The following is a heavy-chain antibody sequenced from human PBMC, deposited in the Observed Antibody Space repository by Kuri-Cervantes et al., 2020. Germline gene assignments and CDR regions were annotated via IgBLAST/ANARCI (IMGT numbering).Heavy chain of an antibody. CDR2: ISSRSSTI. J-gene: IGHJ3*02. D-gene: IGHD2-2*01. V-gene: IGHV3-48*02. Sequence: GESLKISCAASGFTFSSYSMNWVRRAPGKGLEWVSYISSRSSTIYYADSVKGRFTTSRDNAKNSLYLQMNSLRDEDTAVYYCARDRSGCSSTSCYLDAFDIWGQGTMVTVSS. CDR3: ARDRSGCSSTSCYLDAFDI. CDR1: GFTFSSYS.